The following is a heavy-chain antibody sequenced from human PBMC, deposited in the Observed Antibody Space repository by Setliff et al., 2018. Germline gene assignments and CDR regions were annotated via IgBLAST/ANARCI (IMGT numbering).Heavy chain of an antibody. Sequence: SETLSLTCAVYGGSFSGYYWTWIRQPPGKGLEWIGEINHSGSSNNNPSLKGRVSISVDTSKKQFCLKLTSVTAADTAVYYCARYGTEYGDYEIPGDVWGKGTTVTVSS. CDR3: ARYGTEYGDYEIPGDV. D-gene: IGHD4-17*01. J-gene: IGHJ6*04. CDR1: GGSFSGYY. CDR2: INHSGSS. V-gene: IGHV4-34*01.